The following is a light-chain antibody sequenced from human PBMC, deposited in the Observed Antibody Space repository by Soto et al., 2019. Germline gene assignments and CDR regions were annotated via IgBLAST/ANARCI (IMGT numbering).Light chain of an antibody. V-gene: IGLV2-14*03. CDR1: SSDVGVYNY. CDR3: RSNTSNNTLGLF. Sequence: QSALTQPASVSGSPGQSITISCTGTSSDVGVYNYVSWYQRHPGKAPKVMIYYVSNRPSGVSNRFSGSKSGNTASLTISGLQAEDEADFYWRSNTSNNTLGLFFGTGTKLTVL. CDR2: YVS. J-gene: IGLJ1*01.